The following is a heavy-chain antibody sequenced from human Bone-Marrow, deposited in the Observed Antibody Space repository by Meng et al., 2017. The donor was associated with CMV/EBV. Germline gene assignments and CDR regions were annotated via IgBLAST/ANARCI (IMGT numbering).Heavy chain of an antibody. CDR1: GGSISSSSYY. Sequence: GSLRLSCTVSGGSISSSSYYWSWIRQPPGKGLEWIGEINHSGSTNYNPSLKSRVTISVDTSKNQFSLKLSSVTAADTAVYYCARGDYTYYYGMDVWGQGTTVTVSS. V-gene: IGHV4-39*07. CDR3: ARGDYTYYYGMDV. J-gene: IGHJ6*02. D-gene: IGHD4-11*01. CDR2: INHSGST.